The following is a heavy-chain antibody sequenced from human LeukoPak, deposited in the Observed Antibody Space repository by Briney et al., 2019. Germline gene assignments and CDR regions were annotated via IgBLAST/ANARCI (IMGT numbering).Heavy chain of an antibody. CDR3: ASISDDSSGYYIAAFDI. V-gene: IGHV7-4-1*02. J-gene: IGHJ3*02. CDR2: INTNTGNP. D-gene: IGHD3-22*01. Sequence: ASVKVSCKASGYTFTSYAMNWVRQAPGQGLEWMGWINTNTGNPTYAQGFTGRFVFSLDTSVSTAYLQISSLKAEDTAVYYCASISDDSSGYYIAAFDIWGQGTMVTVSS. CDR1: GYTFTSYA.